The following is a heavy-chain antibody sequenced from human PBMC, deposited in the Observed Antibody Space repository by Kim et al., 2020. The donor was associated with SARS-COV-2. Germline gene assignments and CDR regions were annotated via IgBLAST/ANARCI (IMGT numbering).Heavy chain of an antibody. V-gene: IGHV1-69*01. J-gene: IGHJ6*02. CDR3: ARGIAVAGTYYYGMDV. Sequence: KFQGRVTITADESTSTAYMGLSSLRSEDTAVYYCARGIAVAGTYYYGMDVWGQGTTVTVSS. D-gene: IGHD6-19*01.